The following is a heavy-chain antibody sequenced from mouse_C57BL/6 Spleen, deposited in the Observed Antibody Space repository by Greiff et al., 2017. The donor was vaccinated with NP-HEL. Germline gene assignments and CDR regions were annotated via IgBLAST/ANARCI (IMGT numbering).Heavy chain of an antibody. CDR2: IYPRSGNT. CDR1: GYTFTSYG. V-gene: IGHV1-81*01. Sequence: VQLQQSGAELARPGASVKLSCKASGYTFTSYGISWVKQRTGQGLEWIGEIYPRSGNTYYNEKFKGKATLTADKSSSTAYMQLSSLTSEDSAVYHCARYLYDGFDYWGQGTTLTVSS. D-gene: IGHD2-3*01. CDR3: ARYLYDGFDY. J-gene: IGHJ2*01.